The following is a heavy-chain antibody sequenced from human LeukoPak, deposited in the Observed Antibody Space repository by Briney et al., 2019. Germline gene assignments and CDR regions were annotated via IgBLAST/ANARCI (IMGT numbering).Heavy chain of an antibody. D-gene: IGHD2-2*01. V-gene: IGHV3-21*01. J-gene: IGHJ6*03. Sequence: GGSLRLSCAASGFTFSSYSMNWVRQAPGKGLEWVSSISSSSSYIYYADSVKGRFTISRDNAKNSLYLQMNSLRAGDTAVYYCARSDCSSTSCSSKWGYYNYYMDVWGKGSTVTVSS. CDR2: ISSSSSYI. CDR3: ARSDCSSTSCSSKWGYYNYYMDV. CDR1: GFTFSSYS.